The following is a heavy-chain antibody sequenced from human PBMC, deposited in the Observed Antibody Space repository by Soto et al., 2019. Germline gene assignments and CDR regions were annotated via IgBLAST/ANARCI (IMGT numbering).Heavy chain of an antibody. CDR2: ISGYNGNT. CDR1: GYTFTSYG. Sequence: QVQLVQSGAEVKKPGASVKVSCKTSGYTFTSYGVSWARQAPGQGLEWVGWISGYNGNTNYAQQLQGRVTMTTDTSTATAYMELRGLRSDDTAIYYCARGYFDYWGQGTLVTVSS. CDR3: ARGYFDY. V-gene: IGHV1-18*04. J-gene: IGHJ4*02.